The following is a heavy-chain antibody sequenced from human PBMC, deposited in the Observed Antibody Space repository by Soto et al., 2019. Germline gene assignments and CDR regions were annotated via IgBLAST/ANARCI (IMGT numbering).Heavy chain of an antibody. CDR1: GGSISSSNW. J-gene: IGHJ6*02. V-gene: IGHV4-4*02. D-gene: IGHD6-19*01. Sequence: PSETLSLTCAVSGGSISSSNWWSWVRQPPGKGLEWIGEIYHSGSTNYNPSLKSRVTISVDKSKNQFSLKLSSVTAADTAVYYCARDYLVRAVAGTILGYYYGMDVWGQGTTVTVSS. CDR2: IYHSGST. CDR3: ARDYLVRAVAGTILGYYYGMDV.